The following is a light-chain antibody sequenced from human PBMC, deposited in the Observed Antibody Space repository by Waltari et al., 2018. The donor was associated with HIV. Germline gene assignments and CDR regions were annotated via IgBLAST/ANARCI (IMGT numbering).Light chain of an antibody. CDR1: LRVLYSFYHKNN. CDR2: WAS. V-gene: IGKV4-1*01. CDR3: QQYYSLPIT. Sequence: DIGLTQSPDPPAVSLGERAATTCKSRLRVLYSFYHKNNLAWYQQKPGQPPKLLIDWASTRETGIPDRFSGSGSGTEFTLTISSLQAEDVAVYYCQQYYSLPITFGQGTRLEIK. J-gene: IGKJ5*01.